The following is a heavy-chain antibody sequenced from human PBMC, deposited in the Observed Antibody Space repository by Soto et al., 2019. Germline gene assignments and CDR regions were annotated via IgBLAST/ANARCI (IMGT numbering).Heavy chain of an antibody. V-gene: IGHV1-69*13. CDR2: IIPIFGTA. D-gene: IGHD6-13*01. Sequence: SVKVSCKASGGTFSSYAISWVRQAPGQGLEWMGGIIPIFGTANYAQKFQGRVTITADESTSTAYMELSSLRSEDTAVYYCAREFSFFSSSWYASLETDYYYGMDVWGQGTTVTVSS. CDR3: AREFSFFSSSWYASLETDYYYGMDV. J-gene: IGHJ6*02. CDR1: GGTFSSYA.